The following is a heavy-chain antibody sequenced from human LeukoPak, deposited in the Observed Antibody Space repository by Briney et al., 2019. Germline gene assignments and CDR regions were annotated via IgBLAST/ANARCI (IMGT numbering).Heavy chain of an antibody. V-gene: IGHV3-7*01. CDR3: ASEKIAAAGTRYYNWFDP. J-gene: IGHJ5*02. Sequence: GGSLRLSCAASGFTFSSYWMSWVRQAPGKGLEWVANIKQDGSEKYYVDSVKGRFTISRDNAKNSLYLQMNSLRAEDTAVYYCASEKIAAAGTRYYNWFDPWGQGTLVTVSS. D-gene: IGHD6-13*01. CDR2: IKQDGSEK. CDR1: GFTFSSYW.